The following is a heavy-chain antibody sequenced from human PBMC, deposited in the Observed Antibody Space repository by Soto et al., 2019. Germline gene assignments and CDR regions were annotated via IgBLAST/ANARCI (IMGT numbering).Heavy chain of an antibody. CDR2: ISAYNSNT. V-gene: IGHV1-18*01. CDR3: ARDRRARGSYSLYYYYGMDV. CDR1: GYTFTSYG. D-gene: IGHD1-26*01. Sequence: ASVKVSCIASGYTFTSYGISWVRQAPGQGLEWMGWISAYNSNTNYAQKLQGRVTMTTDTSTSTAYMELRSLRSDDTAVYYCARDRRARGSYSLYYYYGMDVWGQGTTVTVSS. J-gene: IGHJ6*02.